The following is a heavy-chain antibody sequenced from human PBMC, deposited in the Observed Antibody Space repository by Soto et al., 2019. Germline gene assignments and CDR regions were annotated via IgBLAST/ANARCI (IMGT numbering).Heavy chain of an antibody. CDR2: INAGNGNT. Sequence: ASVKVSCKASGYTFTSYAMHWVRQAPGQRLEWMGWINAGNGNTKYSQKFQGRATITRDTSASTAYMELSSLRSEDTAVYYCARVGEQWLVQGYNWFDPWGQGTLVTVSS. J-gene: IGHJ5*02. V-gene: IGHV1-3*01. CDR1: GYTFTSYA. CDR3: ARVGEQWLVQGYNWFDP. D-gene: IGHD6-19*01.